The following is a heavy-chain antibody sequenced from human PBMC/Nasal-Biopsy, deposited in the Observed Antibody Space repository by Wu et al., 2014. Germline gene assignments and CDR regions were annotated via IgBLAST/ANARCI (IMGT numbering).Heavy chain of an antibody. CDR3: VRDRTPDYSSAWDS. CDR1: GFTFDDYA. V-gene: IGHV3-20*04. J-gene: IGHJ4*02. D-gene: IGHD6-19*01. CDR2: INWNGGST. Sequence: LRLSCADSGFTFDDYAMSWVRQAPGRGLEWVSGINWNGGSTGYADSVRGRFTISRDSAKKSLYLQMTSLRVEDTALYYCVRDRTPDYSSAWDSWGQGTLVTVSS.